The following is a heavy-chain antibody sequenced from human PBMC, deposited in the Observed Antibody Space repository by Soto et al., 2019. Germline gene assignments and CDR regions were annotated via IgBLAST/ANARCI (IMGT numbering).Heavy chain of an antibody. CDR1: GFTFTSYA. D-gene: IGHD2-15*01. CDR2: IWYDGITK. Sequence: QMQLVESGGGVVQPGTSLRLSCVGSGFTFTSYAIHWVRQTPGKGLEWLAVIWYDGITKFHTASVKGRFAISRDNSNNPVYLQINSLRAEDTALYPCARAKSPYDCSGETCYSGIHPWRQGTLVTVSS. J-gene: IGHJ5*02. V-gene: IGHV3-33*01. CDR3: ARAKSPYDCSGETCYSGIHP.